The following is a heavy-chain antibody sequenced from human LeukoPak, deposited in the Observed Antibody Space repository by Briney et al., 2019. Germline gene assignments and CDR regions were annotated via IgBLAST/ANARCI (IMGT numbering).Heavy chain of an antibody. CDR1: GFTFSSYS. Sequence: GGSLRLSCAASGFTFSSYSMNWVRQAPGKGLEWVSYISSSSSTIYYADSVKGRFTISRDNAKNSLYLQMNSLRAEDTAVYYCARVLKETYGSGSYYFDYWGQGTLVTVSS. J-gene: IGHJ4*02. CDR2: ISSSSSTI. D-gene: IGHD3-10*01. V-gene: IGHV3-48*01. CDR3: ARVLKETYGSGSYYFDY.